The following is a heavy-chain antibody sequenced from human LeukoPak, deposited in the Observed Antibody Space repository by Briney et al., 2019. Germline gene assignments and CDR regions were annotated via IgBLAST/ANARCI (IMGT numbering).Heavy chain of an antibody. J-gene: IGHJ5*02. V-gene: IGHV1-2*02. Sequence: ASVKVSCKASGYTFTGYYMHWVRQAPGQGLEWMGWINPNSGGTNYAQEFQGRVTMTRDTSISTAYMELSRLRSDDTAVYYCARGRYCSSTSCYWEAGNWFDPWGQGTLVTVSS. D-gene: IGHD2-2*01. CDR1: GYTFTGYY. CDR3: ARGRYCSSTSCYWEAGNWFDP. CDR2: INPNSGGT.